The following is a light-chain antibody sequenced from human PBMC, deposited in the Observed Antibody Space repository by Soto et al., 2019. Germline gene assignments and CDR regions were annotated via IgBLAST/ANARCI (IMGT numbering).Light chain of an antibody. CDR2: QAS. J-gene: IGKJ1*01. CDR1: QTISAW. V-gene: IGKV1-5*03. Sequence: DIPMTQSPSTLSASVGDRVTITCRASQTISAWLAWYQQKPGKAPKFLIYQASHLESGVPSRFSGSGSGTEFTLTISSLQPDDFATYYCQQYRSYPWTFGQGTKVEI. CDR3: QQYRSYPWT.